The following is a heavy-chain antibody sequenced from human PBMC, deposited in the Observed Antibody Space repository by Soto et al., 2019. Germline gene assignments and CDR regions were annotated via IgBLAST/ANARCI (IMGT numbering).Heavy chain of an antibody. D-gene: IGHD3-16*01. J-gene: IGHJ6*02. Sequence: GGTLTLSCAASGFTFSSGSMNWVCQAAGKGQEWVSSISSSSSYKYYAHSVKVRFTISRSNAKNSLYLKMISLRAEDTAVYYCALGDMDVWGQGTTVTVSS. CDR2: ISSSSSYK. CDR3: ALGDMDV. CDR1: GFTFSSGS. V-gene: IGHV3-21*01.